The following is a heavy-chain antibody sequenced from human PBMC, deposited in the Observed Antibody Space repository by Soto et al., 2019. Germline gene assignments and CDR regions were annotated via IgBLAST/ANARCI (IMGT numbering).Heavy chain of an antibody. CDR3: ARLLYDSGDYVGY. D-gene: IGHD4-17*01. Sequence: EVQLVESGGGLVKPGGSLRLSCAASGFTFSSYSMNWVRQAPGKGLEWVAYISPSDTTIYYADSVKGRFTISRDDSKNSVYLQMNSLRVDDTALYYCARLLYDSGDYVGYWGQGTLVTVSA. CDR2: ISPSDTTI. V-gene: IGHV3-48*01. CDR1: GFTFSSYS. J-gene: IGHJ4*02.